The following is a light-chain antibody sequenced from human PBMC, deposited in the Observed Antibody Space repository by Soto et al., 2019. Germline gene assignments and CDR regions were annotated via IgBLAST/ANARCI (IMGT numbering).Light chain of an antibody. V-gene: IGKV3D-15*01. Sequence: EIVMTQSPATLSVSPGDGATLSCRASQSVDSNFAWYQQKPGQTPRLLIYGASTRPTGIPARFSGSGSGKEFTLTIIRLQSEDSAVYYCQQYNDWPLTFGGGTKVEIK. CDR1: QSVDSN. CDR3: QQYNDWPLT. CDR2: GAS. J-gene: IGKJ4*01.